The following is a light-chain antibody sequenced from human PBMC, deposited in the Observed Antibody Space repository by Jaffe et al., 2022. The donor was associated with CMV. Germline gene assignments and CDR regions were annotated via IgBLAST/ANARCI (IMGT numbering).Light chain of an antibody. Sequence: EIVLTQSPDTLSLSPGERATLSCRASQSVSSNSLTWYQQKHGQAPRLLIYGAANRATDIPDRFSGSGSGTDFTLTISRLEPEDFAVYYCQHFGSSPGTFGQGTKLEIK. CDR2: GAA. V-gene: IGKV3-20*01. J-gene: IGKJ2*01. CDR3: QHFGSSPGT. CDR1: QSVSSNS.